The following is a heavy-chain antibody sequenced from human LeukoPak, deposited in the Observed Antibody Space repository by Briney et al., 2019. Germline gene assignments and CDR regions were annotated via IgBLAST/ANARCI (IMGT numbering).Heavy chain of an antibody. D-gene: IGHD2-15*01. Sequence: PGGSLRLSCAASGFTFSSYEMNWVRQAPGKGLEWVSAISGSGGSTYYADSVKGRFTISRDNSKNTLYLQMNSLRAEDTAVYYCAKDYVVVVAATGIFDYWGQGTLVTVSS. J-gene: IGHJ4*02. V-gene: IGHV3-23*01. CDR2: ISGSGGST. CDR1: GFTFSSYE. CDR3: AKDYVVVVAATGIFDY.